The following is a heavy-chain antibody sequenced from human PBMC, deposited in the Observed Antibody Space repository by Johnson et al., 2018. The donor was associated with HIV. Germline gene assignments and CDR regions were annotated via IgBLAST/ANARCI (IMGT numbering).Heavy chain of an antibody. CDR1: GFTFSSYW. CDR2: IKQDGSEK. CDR3: ARDSAAAPRGAFDI. Sequence: VQLVESGGGLVQPGGSLRLSCAASGFTFSSYWMSWVRQAPGKGLEWVANIKQDGSEKYYVDSVKGRFTISRDNAKNSLYLQMNSLRAEDTAVYYCARDSAAAPRGAFDIWGQGKMVTVSS. V-gene: IGHV3-7*03. D-gene: IGHD6-13*01. J-gene: IGHJ3*02.